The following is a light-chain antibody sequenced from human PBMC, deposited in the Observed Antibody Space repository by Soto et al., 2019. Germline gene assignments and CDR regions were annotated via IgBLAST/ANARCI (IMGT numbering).Light chain of an antibody. CDR2: GNT. CDR1: SSNIGAGYD. Sequence: QSALTQPPSVSGAPGQRVTISCTGSSSNIGAGYDVHWYHHLPGTAPKLLIYGNTNRPSGISDRFSASKSGSSASLAITGLQAEDEADYYCQSYDSSLRAWVFGGGTQLTVL. CDR3: QSYDSSLRAWV. V-gene: IGLV1-40*01. J-gene: IGLJ3*02.